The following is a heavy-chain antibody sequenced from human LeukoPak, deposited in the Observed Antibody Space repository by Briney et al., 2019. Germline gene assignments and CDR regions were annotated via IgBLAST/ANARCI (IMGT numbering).Heavy chain of an antibody. V-gene: IGHV4-59*08. CDR3: ARMGPAAAGIID. CDR1: GGSISSYY. Sequence: PSETLSLTCTVSGGSISSYYWSWIRQPPGKGLEWIGYIYYSGSTNYNPSLKSRVTISVDTSKNQFSLKLNSLTAADTAVYYCARMGPAAAGIIDWGQGTLVTVSS. D-gene: IGHD6-13*01. J-gene: IGHJ4*02. CDR2: IYYSGST.